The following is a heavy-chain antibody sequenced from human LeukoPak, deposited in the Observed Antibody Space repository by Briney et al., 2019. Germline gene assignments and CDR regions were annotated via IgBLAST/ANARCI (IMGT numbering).Heavy chain of an antibody. J-gene: IGHJ4*02. V-gene: IGHV4-39*02. Sequence: SETLSLTCTVSGGSISSNDYSWGWIRQPPGKGLEWIGTMHYSGSTYYNPSLKSRVAISVDTSKNQFSLKLRSVTAADTAVYYCARESYYGSGSYYFDGWGQGTLVTVSS. CDR2: MHYSGST. CDR1: GGSISSNDYS. D-gene: IGHD3-10*01. CDR3: ARESYYGSGSYYFDG.